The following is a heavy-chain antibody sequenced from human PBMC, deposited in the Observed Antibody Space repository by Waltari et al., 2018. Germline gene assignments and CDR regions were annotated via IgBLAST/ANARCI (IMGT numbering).Heavy chain of an antibody. CDR1: GGSFSGYY. D-gene: IGHD3-16*01. V-gene: IGHV4-34*01. CDR3: ARVSIVTFRGADY. CDR2: INHSGST. J-gene: IGHJ4*02. Sequence: QVQLQQWGAGLLKPSETLSLTCAVYGGSFSGYYWSWIRQPLGKGLEWIGEINHSGSTNYNPSLKSRVTISVDTSKNQFSLKLSSVTAADTAVYYCARVSIVTFRGADYWGQGTLVTVSS.